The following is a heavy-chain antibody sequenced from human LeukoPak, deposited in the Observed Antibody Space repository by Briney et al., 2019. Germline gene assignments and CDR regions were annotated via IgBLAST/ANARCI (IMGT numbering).Heavy chain of an antibody. CDR2: IYYSGST. Sequence: PSETLTLTCTVSGGSISSYYWGWIRQPPGKGLEWIGYIYYSGSTYYNPSLRSRVIISVDTSKNQFSLKVSSVTAADTAIYYCAKDFSSASYTYYYYYMDVWGKGTTVTVSS. J-gene: IGHJ6*03. CDR3: AKDFSSASYTYYYYYMDV. V-gene: IGHV4-59*12. D-gene: IGHD6-25*01. CDR1: GGSISSYY.